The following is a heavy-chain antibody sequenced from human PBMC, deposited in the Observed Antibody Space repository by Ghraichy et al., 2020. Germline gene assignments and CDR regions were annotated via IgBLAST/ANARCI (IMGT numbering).Heavy chain of an antibody. CDR3: ARVGYYDFWSGYYKSPGHFAY. Sequence: LSLTCAASGFTFSSYWMSWVRQAPGKGLEWVANIKQDGSEKYYVDSVKGRFTISRDNAKNSLYLQMNSLRAEDTAVYYCARVGYYDFWSGYYKSPGHFAYWGQGTLVTVSS. CDR1: GFTFSSYW. CDR2: IKQDGSEK. J-gene: IGHJ4*02. V-gene: IGHV3-7*01. D-gene: IGHD3-3*01.